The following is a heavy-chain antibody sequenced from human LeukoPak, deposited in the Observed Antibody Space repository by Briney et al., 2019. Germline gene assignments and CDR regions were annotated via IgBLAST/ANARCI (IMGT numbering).Heavy chain of an antibody. CDR2: MSGSGGRT. V-gene: IGHV3-23*01. D-gene: IGHD3-22*01. J-gene: IGHJ4*02. CDR3: GRRDYYDSSGYGAFDY. Sequence: GGSLRLSCAASGCTFSSYGLSWVRQAPGKGLEWECSMSGSGGRTYYADSVKGRFTISRDNSKNTLYLQMKSLRAEDTAVYYCGRRDYYDSSGYGAFDYWGQGTLVTVSS. CDR1: GCTFSSYG.